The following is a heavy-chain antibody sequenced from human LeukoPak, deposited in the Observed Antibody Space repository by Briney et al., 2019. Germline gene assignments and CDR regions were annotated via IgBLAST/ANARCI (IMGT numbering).Heavy chain of an antibody. CDR1: GFTFSSYA. Sequence: GGSLRLSCAASGFTFSSYAMHWVRQAPGKGLEGVAVISYDGSNKYYADSVKGRFTISRDNSKNTLYLQMNSLRAEDTAVYYCARIAMAETNYDFWSPYAGFDYWGQGTLVTVSS. D-gene: IGHD3-3*01. CDR2: ISYDGSNK. CDR3: ARIAMAETNYDFWSPYAGFDY. V-gene: IGHV3-30-3*01. J-gene: IGHJ4*02.